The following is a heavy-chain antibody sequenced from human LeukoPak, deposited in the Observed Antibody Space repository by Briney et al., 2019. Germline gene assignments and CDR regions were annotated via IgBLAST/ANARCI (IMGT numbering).Heavy chain of an antibody. CDR1: GYTFTSYA. CDR2: INTNTGNP. D-gene: IGHD3-3*01. Sequence: ASVKVSCKASGYTFTSYAMNWVRQAPGQGLEWMGWINTNTGNPTYAQGFTGRVVFSLDTSVSTAYLKISSLKAEHTAVYYCARDRNVLRFLEWLSGDYYYYYGMDVWGQGTTVTVSS. J-gene: IGHJ6*02. V-gene: IGHV7-4-1*02. CDR3: ARDRNVLRFLEWLSGDYYYYYGMDV.